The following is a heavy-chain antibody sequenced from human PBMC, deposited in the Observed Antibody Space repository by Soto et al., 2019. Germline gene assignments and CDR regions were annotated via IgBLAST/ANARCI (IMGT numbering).Heavy chain of an antibody. CDR3: ARGSRLYYYDSSGSTPNFDY. D-gene: IGHD3-22*01. CDR2: INAGNGNT. Sequence: GASVKVSCKASGYTFTSYAMHWVRQAPGQRPEWMGWINAGNGNTKYSQKFQGRVTITRDTSASTAYMELSSLRSEDTAVYYCARGSRLYYYDSSGSTPNFDYWGQGTLVTVSS. V-gene: IGHV1-3*01. CDR1: GYTFTSYA. J-gene: IGHJ4*02.